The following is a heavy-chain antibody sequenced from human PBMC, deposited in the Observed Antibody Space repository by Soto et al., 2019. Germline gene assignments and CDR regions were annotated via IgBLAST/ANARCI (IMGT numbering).Heavy chain of an antibody. CDR3: ARAASYGYYFDY. CDR2: IYYSGST. J-gene: IGHJ4*02. V-gene: IGHV4-30-4*01. Sequence: SETLSLTCTVSGGSISSGDYYWSWIRQPPGKGLEWIGYIYYSGSTYYNPSLKSRVTISVDTSKNQFSLKLSSVTAADTAVYYCARAASYGYYFDYWGQGTLVTVSS. CDR1: GGSISSGDYY. D-gene: IGHD5-18*01.